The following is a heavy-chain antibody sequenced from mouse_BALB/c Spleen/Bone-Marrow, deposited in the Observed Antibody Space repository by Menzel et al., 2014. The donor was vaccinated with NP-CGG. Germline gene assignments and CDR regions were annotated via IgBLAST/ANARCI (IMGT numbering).Heavy chain of an antibody. Sequence: VKLVESGPGLVKPSQSLSLTCTVTGCSITSDYAWNWIRQFPGDKLEWMGYINYSGFTTYNPSLKSRISITRDTSKNQFFLQLNSVTTEDTATYYCAREGDSAFAYWGQGTLVTVSA. J-gene: IGHJ3*01. V-gene: IGHV3-2*02. CDR2: INYSGFT. D-gene: IGHD2-13*01. CDR3: AREGDSAFAY. CDR1: GCSITSDYA.